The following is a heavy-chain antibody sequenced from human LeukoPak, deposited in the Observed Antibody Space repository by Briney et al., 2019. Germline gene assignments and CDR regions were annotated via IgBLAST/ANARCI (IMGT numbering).Heavy chain of an antibody. J-gene: IGHJ3*02. V-gene: IGHV2-5*01. CDR3: VHRRGSSDAFDI. Sequence: SGPTLVKPTQTLTLTCTFSGFSLSTSGVGVGWIRQPPGKALEWLALIYWNDDKRYSPSLKSRLTITKDTSKNQVVLTMTNMDPVDTATYYCVHRRGSSDAFDIWGQGTMVTVSS. D-gene: IGHD2-15*01. CDR2: IYWNDDK. CDR1: GFSLSTSGVG.